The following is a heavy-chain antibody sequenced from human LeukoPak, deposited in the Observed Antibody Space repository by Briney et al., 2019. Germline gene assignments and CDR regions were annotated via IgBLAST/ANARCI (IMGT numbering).Heavy chain of an antibody. CDR3: ARDRGDYGDINWFDP. CDR2: INPSGGST. CDR1: GYTFTSYY. Sequence: ASVKVSCKASGYTFTSYYMHWVRRAPGQGLEWMGIINPSGGSTSYAQKFQGRVTMTRDTSISTAYMELSRLRSDDTAVYYCARDRGDYGDINWFDPWGQGTLVTVSS. D-gene: IGHD4-17*01. V-gene: IGHV1-46*01. J-gene: IGHJ5*02.